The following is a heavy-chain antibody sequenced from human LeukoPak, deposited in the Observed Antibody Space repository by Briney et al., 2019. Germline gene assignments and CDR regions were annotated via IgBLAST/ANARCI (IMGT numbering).Heavy chain of an antibody. Sequence: SETLSLTCTVSGDSITTGHYYWGWIRQPPGKGLEWIGSIYYSGSTYYNPSLKSRVTISVDTSKNQFSLKLSSVTAADTAVYYCARGLWFGELSLGGFDYWGQGTLVTVSS. D-gene: IGHD3-10*01. CDR1: GDSITTGHYY. V-gene: IGHV4-39*07. J-gene: IGHJ4*02. CDR2: IYYSGST. CDR3: ARGLWFGELSLGGFDY.